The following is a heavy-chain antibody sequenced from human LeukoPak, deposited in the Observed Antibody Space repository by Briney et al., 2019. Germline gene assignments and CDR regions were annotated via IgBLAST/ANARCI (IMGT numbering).Heavy chain of an antibody. J-gene: IGHJ3*02. D-gene: IGHD6-19*01. V-gene: IGHV3-9*01. Sequence: GRSLRLSCAASGFTFDDYAMHWVRQAPGKGLEWVSGISWNSGSIGYADSVKGRFTISRDNAKNSLYLQMNSLRAEDTALYYCAKDSSGGGGWYRDAFDIWGQGTMVTVSS. CDR1: GFTFDDYA. CDR3: AKDSSGGGGWYRDAFDI. CDR2: ISWNSGSI.